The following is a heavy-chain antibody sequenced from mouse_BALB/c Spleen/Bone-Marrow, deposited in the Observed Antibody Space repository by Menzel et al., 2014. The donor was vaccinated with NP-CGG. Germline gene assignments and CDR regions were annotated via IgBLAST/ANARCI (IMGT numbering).Heavy chain of an antibody. D-gene: IGHD2-4*01. J-gene: IGHJ2*01. V-gene: IGHV14-3*02. CDR1: GFNIKDTY. CDR2: IDPANGNT. CDR3: ASYDYGYYFDY. Sequence: ASGFNIKDTYMHWVKQRPEQGLGWIGRIDPANGNTKYDPKFQGKATITADTSSNTAYLQLSSLTSEDTAVYYCASYDYGYYFDYWGQGTTLTVSS.